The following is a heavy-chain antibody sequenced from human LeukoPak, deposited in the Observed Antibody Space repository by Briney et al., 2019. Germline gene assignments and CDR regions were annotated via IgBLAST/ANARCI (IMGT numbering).Heavy chain of an antibody. CDR3: AKRAVAGPYFDY. CDR1: GFTFDDYA. D-gene: IGHD6-19*01. J-gene: IGHJ4*02. CDR2: ISWNSGSI. Sequence: GGSLRLSCAASGFTFDDYAMHWVRQAPGKGLEWVSGISWNSGSIGYADSVKGRFTISRDNAKNSLYLQMNSLRAEDTALYYCAKRAVAGPYFDYWGQGTLVTVSS. V-gene: IGHV3-9*01.